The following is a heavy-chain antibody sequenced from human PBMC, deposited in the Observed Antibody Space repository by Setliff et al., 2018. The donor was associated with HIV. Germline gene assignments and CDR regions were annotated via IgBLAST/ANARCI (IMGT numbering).Heavy chain of an antibody. J-gene: IGHJ4*02. CDR1: SYSISSGYY. V-gene: IGHV4-38-2*01. D-gene: IGHD6-13*01. CDR2: IYHSGST. Sequence: SETLSLTCAVSSYSISSGYYWGWIRQPPGKGLEWIGNIYHSGSTYYNPSLKSRVTISVDTSKNQFSLKLSSVTAADTAVYYCARVYSRSWFFFDHWGQGILVTVSS. CDR3: ARVYSRSWFFFDH.